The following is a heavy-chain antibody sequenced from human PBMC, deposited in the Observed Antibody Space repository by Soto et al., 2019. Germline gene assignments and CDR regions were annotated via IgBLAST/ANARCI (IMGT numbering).Heavy chain of an antibody. Sequence: SVKVSCKASGGTFSSYAISWVRQAPGQGLEWMGGIIPIFGTADYAQKFQGRVTITADESTSTAYMELSSLRSEDTAVYYCARVRYYDILTVVFDYWGHGTLVTVSS. V-gene: IGHV1-69*13. CDR3: ARVRYYDILTVVFDY. D-gene: IGHD3-9*01. J-gene: IGHJ4*01. CDR2: IIPIFGTA. CDR1: GGTFSSYA.